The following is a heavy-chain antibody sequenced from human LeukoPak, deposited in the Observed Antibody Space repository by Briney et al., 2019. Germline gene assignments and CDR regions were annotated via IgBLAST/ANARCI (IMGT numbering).Heavy chain of an antibody. V-gene: IGHV3-23*01. J-gene: IGHJ5*02. CDR1: GFTFSSYA. CDR2: ISGSGGST. CDR3: AKEPGIAVAGTRPDNWFDP. Sequence: GGSLRLSCAASGFTFSSYAMSWVRQAPGKGLEWVSAISGSGGSTYYADSVKGRFTISRDNSKNTLYLQMNSLRAEDTAVYYCAKEPGIAVAGTRPDNWFDPWSQGTLVTVSS. D-gene: IGHD6-19*01.